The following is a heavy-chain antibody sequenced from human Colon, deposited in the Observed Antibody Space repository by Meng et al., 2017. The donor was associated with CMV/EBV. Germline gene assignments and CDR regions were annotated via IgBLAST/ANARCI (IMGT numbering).Heavy chain of an antibody. J-gene: IGHJ3*02. Sequence: WGASGLTFSNHHMVWVRQTPGKGLEWVTLISYDGDNKYYEDSVKGRFTISRDNSKNTLYLQMDSLRAEDTAIYFCARGHRSAFDIWGQGTLVTVSS. CDR1: GLTFSNHH. CDR2: ISYDGDNK. V-gene: IGHV3-30*04. CDR3: ARGHRSAFDI.